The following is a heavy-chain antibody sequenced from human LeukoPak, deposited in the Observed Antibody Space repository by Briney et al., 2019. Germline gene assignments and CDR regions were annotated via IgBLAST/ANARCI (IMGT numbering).Heavy chain of an antibody. J-gene: IGHJ4*02. CDR2: ISGSGGST. CDR1: GFTFSNYA. CDR3: ARDLRRFAAYYFDY. V-gene: IGHV3-23*01. Sequence: PGGSLRLSRAASGFTFSNYAMNWVRQAPGKGLEWVSGISGSGGSTNYADSVKGRFTISRGNSKNTLYLQTNSLRAEDTAVYYCARDLRRFAAYYFDYWGQGTLVTVSS. D-gene: IGHD5/OR15-5a*01.